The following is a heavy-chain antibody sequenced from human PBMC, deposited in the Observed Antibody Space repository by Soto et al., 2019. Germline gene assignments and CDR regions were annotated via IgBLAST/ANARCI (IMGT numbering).Heavy chain of an antibody. V-gene: IGHV4-4*02. CDR2: IYDSGST. CDR1: GGAITSSNL. CDR3: ARDRATRYCSSNSCFFLESSDAFDI. Sequence: SETLSLTCAVSGGAITSSNLGSCARQPPARRLEWFEEIYDSGSTNYNPSLKSRVTISVDKSKNQFSLKLRSVTAADTAVYYCARDRATRYCSSNSCFFLESSDAFDIWGQGTMVT. J-gene: IGHJ3*02. D-gene: IGHD2-2*01.